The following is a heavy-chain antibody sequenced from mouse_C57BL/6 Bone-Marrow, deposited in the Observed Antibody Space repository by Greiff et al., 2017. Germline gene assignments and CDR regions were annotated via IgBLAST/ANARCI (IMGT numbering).Heavy chain of an antibody. CDR2: IFPGSGSP. CDR1: GYTFTDSY. Sequence: VQLQQSGPELVKPGASVKLSCTASGYTFTDSYINWVKQRPGQGLEWIGWIFPGSGSPYYTAKFKGKATLPVAKSSITAYMLRSSVTSEDAAVYYCARWGGEVWGKGTTVTVSS. CDR3: ARWGGEV. J-gene: IGHJ1*03. V-gene: IGHV1-75*01.